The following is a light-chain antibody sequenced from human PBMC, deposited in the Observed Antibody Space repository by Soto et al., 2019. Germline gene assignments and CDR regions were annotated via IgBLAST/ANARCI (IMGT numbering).Light chain of an antibody. CDR1: QSVSSN. J-gene: IGKJ5*01. Sequence: EIVLTQSPATLSLSPGARSTLSCRASQSVSSNLAWYQQKPGQAPRLLIYGASTRATGVPARFSGSGSGTEFTLTISSLQPEDFATYYCQQHGQWPITFGQGTRLEIK. CDR2: GAS. CDR3: QQHGQWPIT. V-gene: IGKV3-15*01.